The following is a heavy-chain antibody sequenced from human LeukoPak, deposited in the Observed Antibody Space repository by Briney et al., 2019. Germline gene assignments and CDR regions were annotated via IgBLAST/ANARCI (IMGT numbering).Heavy chain of an antibody. J-gene: IGHJ4*02. D-gene: IGHD3-3*01. V-gene: IGHV1-46*01. CDR1: GYRFTSYY. Sequence: ASVKVSCKASGYRFTSYYLHWVRQAPGQGLEWMGIINPSGGSTSYAQRFQGRVTMTRDTSTSTVYMELRSLRSEDTAVYYCARSSGNGGFDYWGQGTLVTVSS. CDR3: ARSSGNGGFDY. CDR2: INPSGGST.